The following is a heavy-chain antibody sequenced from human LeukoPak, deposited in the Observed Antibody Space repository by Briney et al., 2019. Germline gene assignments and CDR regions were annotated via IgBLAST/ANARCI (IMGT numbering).Heavy chain of an antibody. Sequence: SETLSLTCTVSGGYISDYYWNWIRQSPGKGLEWIGYIFYSGATNYNPSLKSRVTISLDTSKNQFSLKMNSVTAADTALYYCARYLGPSYGMDVWGQGTTVTVSS. CDR3: ARYLGPSYGMDV. J-gene: IGHJ6*02. CDR1: GGYISDYY. CDR2: IFYSGAT. D-gene: IGHD3-16*01. V-gene: IGHV4-59*01.